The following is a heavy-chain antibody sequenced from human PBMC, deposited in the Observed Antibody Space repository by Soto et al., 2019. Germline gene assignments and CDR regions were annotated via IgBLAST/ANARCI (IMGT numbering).Heavy chain of an antibody. CDR2: IYYTGST. Sequence: PSCTLSLTCTVYGGSISNYYWNWIRQPPGKGLEWIGYIYYTGSTNYNPSLKSRVTMSVDMSKNQFSLRLSSVAAADTAVYFCARSHSSGYYFDDWGQGALVTVSS. CDR3: ARSHSSGYYFDD. D-gene: IGHD3-22*01. CDR1: GGSISNYY. J-gene: IGHJ4*02. V-gene: IGHV4-59*07.